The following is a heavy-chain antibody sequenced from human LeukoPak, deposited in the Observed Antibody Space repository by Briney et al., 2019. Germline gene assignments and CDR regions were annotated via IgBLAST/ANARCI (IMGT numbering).Heavy chain of an antibody. CDR2: IIPILGIA. D-gene: IGHD3-10*01. V-gene: IGHV1-69*04. CDR1: GGTFSSYA. Sequence: SVTLSCTASGGTFSSYAISWVRQAPGQGLEWMGRIIPILGIANYAQKSQGRVTTTADKSTSTAYMELSSLRSEDTAVYYCARMLLLWFGESSYYYYYGMDVWGQGTTVTVSS. CDR3: ARMLLLWFGESSYYYYYGMDV. J-gene: IGHJ6*02.